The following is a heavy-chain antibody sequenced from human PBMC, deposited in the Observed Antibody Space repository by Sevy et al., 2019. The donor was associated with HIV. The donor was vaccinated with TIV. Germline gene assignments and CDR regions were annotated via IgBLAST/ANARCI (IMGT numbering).Heavy chain of an antibody. Sequence: ASVKVSCKASGYTFTSYGISWVRQAPGQGLEWMGWISAYNGNTNYAQKLQGRVTMTTDTSTSTAYMELRSLRSDDTAVYYCAGDSYYYDSSGYGSPWGQGTLVTVSS. CDR1: GYTFTSYG. CDR3: AGDSYYYDSSGYGSP. CDR2: ISAYNGNT. J-gene: IGHJ4*02. V-gene: IGHV1-18*01. D-gene: IGHD3-22*01.